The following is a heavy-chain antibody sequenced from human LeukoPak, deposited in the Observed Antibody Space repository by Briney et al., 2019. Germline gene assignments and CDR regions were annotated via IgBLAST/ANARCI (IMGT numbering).Heavy chain of an antibody. CDR2: IYYSGST. V-gene: IGHV4-59*08. CDR1: GDSISSSD. Sequence: SETLSLTCTVSGDSISSSDWSWIRQPPGKGLEWIGHIYYSGSTNYNPSLKSRVTISVDTSKNQFSLKLSSVTAADTAVYFCARSAAGLSYGMDVWGQGTTVTASS. D-gene: IGHD6-13*01. J-gene: IGHJ6*02. CDR3: ARSAAGLSYGMDV.